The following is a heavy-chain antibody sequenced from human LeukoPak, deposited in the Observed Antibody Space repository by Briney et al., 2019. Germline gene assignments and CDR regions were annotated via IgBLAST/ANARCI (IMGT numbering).Heavy chain of an antibody. CDR2: IKQDGSEK. D-gene: IGHD3-16*01. Sequence: GGSLRLSCALSGFTFSNYWMNWVRQAPGKGLGWVANIKQDGSEKDCVDSVKGRFPISRDNAKNSLYLQMNSLKIEDTALYYFARGGESRAILHHWGQGTLVTVSS. CDR1: GFTFSNYW. J-gene: IGHJ4*02. CDR3: ARGGESRAILHH. V-gene: IGHV3-7*04.